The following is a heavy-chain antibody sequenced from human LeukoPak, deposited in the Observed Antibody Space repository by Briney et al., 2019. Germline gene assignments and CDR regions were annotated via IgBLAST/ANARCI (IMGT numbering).Heavy chain of an antibody. CDR3: ARGKSDYYDSSGYPVDY. V-gene: IGHV4-34*01. J-gene: IGHJ4*02. CDR1: GGSFSGYF. D-gene: IGHD3-22*01. Sequence: PSETLSLTCAVYGGSFSGYFWSWIRQPPGKGLEWIGEINHSGSTNYNPSLKSRVTISVDTSKNQFSLKLSSVTAADTAVYYCARGKSDYYDSSGYPVDYWGQGTLVTVSS. CDR2: INHSGST.